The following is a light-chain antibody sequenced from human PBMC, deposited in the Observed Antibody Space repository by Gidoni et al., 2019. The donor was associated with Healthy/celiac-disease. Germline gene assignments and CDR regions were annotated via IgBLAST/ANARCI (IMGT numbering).Light chain of an antibody. CDR1: QGISSY. Sequence: DIQLTQSPSFLSASVGDRVTITCRASQGISSYLAWYQQKPGKAPKLPIYAASTLQSGVPSRFGGSGSGTEFTLTISSLQPEDFATYYCQQLNSYPWTFGQGTKVEIK. J-gene: IGKJ1*01. V-gene: IGKV1-9*01. CDR3: QQLNSYPWT. CDR2: AAS.